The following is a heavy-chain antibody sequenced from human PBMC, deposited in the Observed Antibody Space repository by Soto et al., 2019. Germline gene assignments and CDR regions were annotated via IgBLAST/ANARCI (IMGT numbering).Heavy chain of an antibody. D-gene: IGHD6-13*01. Sequence: QVQLVQSGAEVKMPGASVKVSCRASGYTFTSYAIHWVRQAPGQRPEWMGWINTANDNTKYSQKFQGRVTITRDTSASIVYMDLSSLRSEDTAVYYCARGSSWSYFDYWGQGTLVTVSS. CDR1: GYTFTSYA. J-gene: IGHJ4*02. CDR3: ARGSSWSYFDY. CDR2: INTANDNT. V-gene: IGHV1-3*04.